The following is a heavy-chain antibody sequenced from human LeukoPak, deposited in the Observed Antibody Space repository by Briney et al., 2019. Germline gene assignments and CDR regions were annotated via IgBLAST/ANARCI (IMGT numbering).Heavy chain of an antibody. CDR2: INTNTGSP. CDR1: GYTFTSYA. CDR3: ARDARAAAGTENWFDP. Sequence: EASVKVSCKASGYTFTSYAMNWVRQAPGQGLEWMGWINTNTGSPTYAQGFTGRFVFSLDTSVSTAYLQISSLKAEDTAVYYCARDARAAAGTENWFDPWGQGTLVTVSS. D-gene: IGHD6-13*01. J-gene: IGHJ5*02. V-gene: IGHV7-4-1*02.